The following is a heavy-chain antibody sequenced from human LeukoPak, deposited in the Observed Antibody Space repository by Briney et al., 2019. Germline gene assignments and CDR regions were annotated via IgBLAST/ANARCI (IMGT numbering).Heavy chain of an antibody. V-gene: IGHV1-69*05. CDR3: AGALRATIHYFDY. D-gene: IGHD5-24*01. J-gene: IGHJ4*02. CDR1: GGTFSSYT. CDR2: IIPIFGTA. Sequence: SVKVSCKASGGTFSSYTISWVRLAPGQGLEWMGGIIPIFGTANYAQKFQGRVTITTDESTSTASMELSSLRSEDTPVYYCAGALRATIHYFDYWGQGPLVTVPS.